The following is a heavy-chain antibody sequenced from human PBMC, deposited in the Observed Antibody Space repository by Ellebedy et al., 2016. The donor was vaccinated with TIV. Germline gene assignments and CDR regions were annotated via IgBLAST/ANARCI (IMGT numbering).Heavy chain of an antibody. CDR3: ARLSDGNYGNDF. J-gene: IGHJ4*02. CDR2: IYYSGST. D-gene: IGHD4-11*01. V-gene: IGHV4-39*02. CDR1: GGFFSEGVYY. Sequence: SETLSLXCIVSGGFFSEGVYYWGWVRQPPGKGLEWIGSIYYSGSTHYNPSLKSRVTISVDTSKNHFSLKLASVTAADTAVYYCARLSDGNYGNDFWGQGTLVTVSS.